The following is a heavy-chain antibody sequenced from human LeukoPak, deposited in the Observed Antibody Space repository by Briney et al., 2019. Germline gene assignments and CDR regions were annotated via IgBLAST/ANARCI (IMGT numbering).Heavy chain of an antibody. CDR1: GFTFSSYG. CDR3: ARGLGSYAYSDAFDI. CDR2: ISSSDSYI. J-gene: IGHJ3*02. Sequence: GGSLRLSCAASGFTFSSYGMSWVRQAPGKGLEWVSSISSSDSYIYYADSVKGRFTISRDNAKNSLYLQMNSLRAEDTAVYYCARGLGSYAYSDAFDIWGQGTMVTVSS. D-gene: IGHD5-18*01. V-gene: IGHV3-21*01.